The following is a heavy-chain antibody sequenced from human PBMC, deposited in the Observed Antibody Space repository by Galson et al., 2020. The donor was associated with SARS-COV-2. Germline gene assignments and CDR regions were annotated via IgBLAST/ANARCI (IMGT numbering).Heavy chain of an antibody. CDR3: ARDEYYYGSGRYYYYGMDV. J-gene: IGHJ6*02. Sequence: GESLKISCKGSGYSFTSYWIGWVRQMPGKGLEWMGIIYLGDSDTRYSPSFQGQVTISADKSISTAYLQWSSLKASDTAMYYCARDEYYYGSGRYYYYGMDVWGQGTTVTVSS. V-gene: IGHV5-51*01. CDR2: IYLGDSDT. D-gene: IGHD3-10*01. CDR1: GYSFTSYW.